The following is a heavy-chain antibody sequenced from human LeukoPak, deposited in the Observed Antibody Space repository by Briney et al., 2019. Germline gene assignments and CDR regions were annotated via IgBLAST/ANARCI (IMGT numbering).Heavy chain of an antibody. Sequence: GGSLRLSCAASGFTFSSYGMHWVRQAPGKGLEWVAVIWYDGSNKYYADPVKGRFTISRDNSKNTLYLQMNSLRAEDTAVYYCARGLLRYFDWLPHYYYYYGMDVWGQGTTVTVSS. CDR2: IWYDGSNK. CDR1: GFTFSSYG. CDR3: ARGLLRYFDWLPHYYYYYGMDV. V-gene: IGHV3-33*01. J-gene: IGHJ6*02. D-gene: IGHD3-9*01.